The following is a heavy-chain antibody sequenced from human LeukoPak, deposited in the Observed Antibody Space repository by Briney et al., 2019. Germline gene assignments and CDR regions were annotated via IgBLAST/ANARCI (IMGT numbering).Heavy chain of an antibody. J-gene: IGHJ4*02. CDR2: IYYSGST. Sequence: PSETLSLTCTVSGGSISGYYWSWIRQPPGKGLEWIGYIYYSGSTYYNPSLKSRVTISVDTSKNQFSLKLSSVTAADTAVYYCASLVDTAIPSDYWGQGTLVTVSS. CDR3: ASLVDTAIPSDY. D-gene: IGHD5-18*01. CDR1: GGSISGYY. V-gene: IGHV4-59*08.